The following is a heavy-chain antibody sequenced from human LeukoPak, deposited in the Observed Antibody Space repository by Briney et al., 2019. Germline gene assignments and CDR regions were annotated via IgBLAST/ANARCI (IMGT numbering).Heavy chain of an antibody. V-gene: IGHV3-21*04. CDR2: IXSXXXXX. Sequence: GGSLRLSCXASGFTFXXXXXXXVRXXXGXXXEWVSSIXSXXXXXXXXXXXXXXXXXXXXXAXNSLYLQMKSLRPEDTALYYCAKDPRGLSDHWGQGTLVTVSS. D-gene: IGHD6-25*01. J-gene: IGHJ4*02. CDR1: GFTFXXXX. CDR3: AKDPRGLSDH.